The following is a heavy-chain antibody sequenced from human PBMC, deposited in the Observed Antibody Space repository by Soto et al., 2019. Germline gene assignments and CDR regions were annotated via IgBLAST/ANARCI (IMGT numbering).Heavy chain of an antibody. J-gene: IGHJ4*02. CDR2: VWYDGSNE. CDR1: GFTFNTYG. CDR3: VRDLGNDSDH. Sequence: QVQLVESGGGVVQPGRSLRLSCVASGFTFNTYGMHWVRQAPGKGLEWLAIVWYDGSNEDYADSAKGRFTISRDNSKNTLYFQMNSLRTDDTAVYYCVRDLGNDSDHWGQGALVTVSS. V-gene: IGHV3-33*01. D-gene: IGHD1-1*01.